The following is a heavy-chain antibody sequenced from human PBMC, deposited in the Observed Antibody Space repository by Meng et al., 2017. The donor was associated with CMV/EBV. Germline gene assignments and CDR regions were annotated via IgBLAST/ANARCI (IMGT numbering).Heavy chain of an antibody. CDR3: ASSLTYPDY. V-gene: IGHV4-34*01. D-gene: IGHD2-15*01. J-gene: IGHJ4*02. CDR1: GGSFSGYY. Sequence: QVEVQQWGDGLLMPSETLALTCAVYGGSFSGYYWSRIRQPPGKGLEWIGEINHSGSTNYNPSLKSRVTISVDTSKNQFSLKLSSVTAADTAVYYCASSLTYPDYWGQGTLVTVSS. CDR2: INHSGST.